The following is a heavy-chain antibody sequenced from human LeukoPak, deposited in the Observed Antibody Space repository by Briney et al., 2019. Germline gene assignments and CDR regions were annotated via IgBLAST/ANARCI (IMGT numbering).Heavy chain of an antibody. V-gene: IGHV4-59*12. D-gene: IGHD2-2*01. CDR1: GDSMSSYY. Sequence: PSETLSLTCSVSGDSMSSYYWSWIRQPPGKGLEWIGYISYSGNTDYNPSLKSRVTISVGASKNQFSLKLSSVTAADTAVYYCAREVVVPAATYDYWGQGTLVTVSS. J-gene: IGHJ4*02. CDR2: ISYSGNT. CDR3: AREVVVPAATYDY.